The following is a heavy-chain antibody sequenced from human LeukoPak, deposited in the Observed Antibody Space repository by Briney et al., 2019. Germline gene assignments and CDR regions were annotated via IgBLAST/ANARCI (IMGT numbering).Heavy chain of an antibody. J-gene: IGHJ6*03. Sequence: GGSLRLSCAASGFTFSSYAMSWVRQAPGKGLEWVSAISGSGGSTYYADSVKGRFTISRDNSKNTLYLQMNSLRAEDTAVYYCAKKWGVYSAYYCYMDVWGKGTTVTVSS. CDR1: GFTFSSYA. CDR3: AKKWGVYSAYYCYMDV. D-gene: IGHD1-26*01. CDR2: ISGSGGST. V-gene: IGHV3-23*01.